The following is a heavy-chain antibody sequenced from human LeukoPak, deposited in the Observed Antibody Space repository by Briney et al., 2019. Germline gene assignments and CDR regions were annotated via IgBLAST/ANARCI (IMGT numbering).Heavy chain of an antibody. CDR1: GFTFSSYS. CDR3: TRVLYSSAWYGDHY. Sequence: GGSLRLSCAASGFTFSSYSMNWVRQPPGKGLEWLAYISSSSTTIYYADSVQGRFTISRDNAKNSLYLQMNSLRAEDTAVYYCTRVLYSSAWYGDHYWGQGALVTVAS. D-gene: IGHD6-19*01. J-gene: IGHJ4*02. V-gene: IGHV3-48*01. CDR2: ISSSSTTI.